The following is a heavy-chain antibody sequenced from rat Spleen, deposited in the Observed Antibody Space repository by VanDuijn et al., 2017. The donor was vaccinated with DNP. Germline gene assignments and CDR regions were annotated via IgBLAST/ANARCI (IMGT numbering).Heavy chain of an antibody. CDR2: ITTGGDIT. D-gene: IGHD4-1*01. CDR1: GFTFSDYY. Sequence: EVQLVESGGGLVQPGRSLKLSCAASGFTFSDYYMAWVRQAPTKGLEWVAYITTGGDITYYPDSVKGRFTVSRDHAKNTLYLRLNSLRSEDTATYYCASGFGWFAYWGQGTLVTVSS. J-gene: IGHJ3*01. CDR3: ASGFGWFAY. V-gene: IGHV5-25*01.